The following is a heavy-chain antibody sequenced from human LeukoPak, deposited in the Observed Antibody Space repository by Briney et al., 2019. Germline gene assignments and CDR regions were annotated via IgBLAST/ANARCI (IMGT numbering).Heavy chain of an antibody. J-gene: IGHJ4*02. V-gene: IGHV3-73*01. D-gene: IGHD5-18*01. Sequence: GGSLRLSCAASGYTFSDFAMHWVRQAPGKGLEWVGRIRSKAKSYETSYAASVKGRFTISRDDLKNTAYLQMNSLKNEDTALYYCTRPSDTEGDYWGQGTLVTVSS. CDR3: TRPSDTEGDY. CDR2: IRSKAKSYET. CDR1: GYTFSDFA.